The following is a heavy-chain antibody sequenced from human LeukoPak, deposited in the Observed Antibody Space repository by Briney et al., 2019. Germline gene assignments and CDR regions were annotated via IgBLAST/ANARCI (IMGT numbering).Heavy chain of an antibody. CDR3: AKSRALPYYYYYMDV. D-gene: IGHD3-10*01. V-gene: IGHV4-4*07. Sequence: SETLSLTCTVSGGSISSYYWSWIRQPAGKGLEWIGRIYTSGSTNYNPSLKSRVTMSVDTSKNQFSLKLSSVTAADTAVYYCAKSRALPYYYYYMDVWGKGTTVTISS. CDR2: IYTSGST. J-gene: IGHJ6*03. CDR1: GGSISSYY.